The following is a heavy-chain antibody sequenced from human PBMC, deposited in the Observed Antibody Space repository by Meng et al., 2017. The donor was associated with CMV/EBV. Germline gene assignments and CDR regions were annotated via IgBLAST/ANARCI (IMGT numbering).Heavy chain of an antibody. V-gene: IGHV3-53*01. CDR2: IYSGGST. CDR3: ARSRTPRGKGAEMDV. Sequence: GESLKISCAASGFTVSSNYMSWVRQAPGKGLEWVSVIYSGGSTYYADSVKGRFTISRDNSKNTLYLQMNSLRAEDTAVYYCARSRTPRGKGAEMDVWGRGTTVTVSS. J-gene: IGHJ6*02. D-gene: IGHD1-26*01. CDR1: GFTVSSNY.